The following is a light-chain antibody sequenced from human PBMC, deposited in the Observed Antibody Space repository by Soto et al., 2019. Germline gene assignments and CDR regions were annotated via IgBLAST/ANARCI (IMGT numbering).Light chain of an antibody. CDR3: QQYNNWPRT. CDR2: GAS. J-gene: IGKJ1*01. CDR1: QSVSSN. V-gene: IGKV3-15*01. Sequence: EIVMTQSPATLSVSPGERATLSCRASQSVSSNLAWYQQKSGQPPRLLIYGASTRATGIPARVSGSGSGTEVTLTINSLQSEDFAVYDCQQYNNWPRTFGQGTKVDIK.